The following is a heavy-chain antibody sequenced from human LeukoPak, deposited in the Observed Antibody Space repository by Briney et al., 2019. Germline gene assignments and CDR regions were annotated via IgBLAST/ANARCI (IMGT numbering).Heavy chain of an antibody. V-gene: IGHV3-21*01. Sequence: GGSLRLSCAASGFTFSSYSMNWVRQAPGKGLEWVSSISSSSSYIYYADSVKGRFTISRDNAKNSLYLQMNSLRAEDTAVYYCARDVEGGSGLGDYGGQGTLVTVSS. CDR1: GFTFSSYS. D-gene: IGHD6-19*01. J-gene: IGHJ4*02. CDR2: ISSSSSYI. CDR3: ARDVEGGSGLGDY.